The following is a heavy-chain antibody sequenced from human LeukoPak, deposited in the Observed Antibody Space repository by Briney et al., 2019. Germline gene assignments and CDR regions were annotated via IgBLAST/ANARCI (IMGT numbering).Heavy chain of an antibody. J-gene: IGHJ4*02. CDR3: AKDRAGADLYDSSGLFDY. Sequence: GRSLRLACAASGFSLSAYAMTWVRQAPGKGLEWVAVISYDGSNKYYADSVKGRFTISRDNSKNTLYLQMNSLMAEDTAVYYCAKDRAGADLYDSSGLFDYWGQGTLVTVSS. V-gene: IGHV3-30*18. CDR2: ISYDGSNK. CDR1: GFSLSAYA. D-gene: IGHD3-22*01.